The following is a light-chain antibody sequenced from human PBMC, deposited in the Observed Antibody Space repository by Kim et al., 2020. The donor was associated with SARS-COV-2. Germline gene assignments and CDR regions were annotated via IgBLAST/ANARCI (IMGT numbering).Light chain of an antibody. J-gene: IGLJ1*01. CDR3: KVWVINRDHVV. V-gene: IGLV3-21*04. CDR1: RIGTKS. Sequence: SSELTQPPSVSVAPGQTAEITCEGNRIGTKSVHWYQQRPGQAPVVVIYSDRGRPSGIPERFSGSNSGGTATLTLSGVEAGAEADYYCKVWVINRDHVVFG. CDR2: SDR.